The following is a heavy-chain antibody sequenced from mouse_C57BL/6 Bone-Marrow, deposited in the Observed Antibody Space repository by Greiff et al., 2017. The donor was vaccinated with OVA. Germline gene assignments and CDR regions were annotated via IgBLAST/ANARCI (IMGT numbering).Heavy chain of an antibody. CDR2: IDPSDSYT. Sequence: VQLQQPGAELVRPGTSVKLSCKASGYTFTSYWMHWVKQRPGQGLEWIGVIDPSDSYTNYNQKFKGKATLTVDPSSSTAYMQLSSLTSEDSAVYYCARSYLLLRWRYFDYWGQGTTLTVSS. CDR1: GYTFTSYW. V-gene: IGHV1-59*01. CDR3: ARSYLLLRWRYFDY. D-gene: IGHD1-1*01. J-gene: IGHJ2*01.